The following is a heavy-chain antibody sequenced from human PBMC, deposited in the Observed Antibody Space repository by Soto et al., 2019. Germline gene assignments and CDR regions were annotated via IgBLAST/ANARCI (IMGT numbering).Heavy chain of an antibody. CDR3: AKGGHIDF. D-gene: IGHD3-16*01. V-gene: IGHV3-7*03. Sequence: EVQLVESGGGLVQPGGSLRLSCAASGFSFSTYWMSWVRQAPGKGLEWVANIKDDGGETYYVDSVKGRFTISRDNAKTSLFLQMNSLRAKDTAVYYCAKGGHIDFCGQGTLVTVSS. CDR1: GFSFSTYW. CDR2: IKDDGGET. J-gene: IGHJ4*02.